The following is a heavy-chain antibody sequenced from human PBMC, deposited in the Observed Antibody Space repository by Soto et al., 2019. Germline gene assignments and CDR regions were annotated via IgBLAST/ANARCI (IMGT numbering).Heavy chain of an antibody. CDR3: ARWDPTWFDP. D-gene: IGHD1-26*01. Sequence: ASETLSLTCTVSGGSISSGGYYWSWIRQHPGKGLEWIGYIYYSGSTYYNPSLKSRVTISVDTSKNQFSLKLSSVTAADTAVYYCARWDPTWFDPCGKRTLVTVSS. V-gene: IGHV4-31*03. J-gene: IGHJ5*02. CDR1: GGSISSGGYY. CDR2: IYYSGST.